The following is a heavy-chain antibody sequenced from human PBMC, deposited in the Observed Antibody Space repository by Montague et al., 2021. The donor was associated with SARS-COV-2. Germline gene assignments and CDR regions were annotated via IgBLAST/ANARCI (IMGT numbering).Heavy chain of an antibody. D-gene: IGHD3-22*01. Sequence: SETLSLTCTVSGGSISSSGYYWGWIRQPPGKGLEWIGSIYYSGSTYYNPSLKSRVTISVDTSKNQFSLKLSSVTAADTAVYYCARFPNSYYYYSKAATATPGAFDLWAKGPWSPSLQ. CDR2: IYYSGST. J-gene: IGHJ3*01. CDR3: ARFPNSYYYYSKAATATPGAFDL. V-gene: IGHV4-39*01. CDR1: GGSISSSGYY.